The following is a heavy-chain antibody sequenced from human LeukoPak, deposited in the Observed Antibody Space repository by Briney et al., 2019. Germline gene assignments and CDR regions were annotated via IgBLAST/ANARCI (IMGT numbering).Heavy chain of an antibody. CDR1: GFTISNYW. CDR3: VRADYCASTTCHDWFDP. V-gene: IGHV3-74*01. Sequence: GGSLRLSCAASGFTISNYWMRWVRQGPGKGLGWVSRIKSDGRNIGYADSVRGRFTISRDNARNTLYLQMNSLRAEDTAVYYCVRADYCASTTCHDWFDPWGQGTLVTVSS. D-gene: IGHD3-22*01. J-gene: IGHJ5*02. CDR2: IKSDGRNI.